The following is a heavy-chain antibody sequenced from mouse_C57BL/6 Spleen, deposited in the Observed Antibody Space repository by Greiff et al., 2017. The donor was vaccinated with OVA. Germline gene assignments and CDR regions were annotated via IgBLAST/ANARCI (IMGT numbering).Heavy chain of an antibody. CDR2: IDPSDSYT. CDR1: GYTFTSYW. Sequence: VQLQQPGAELVMPGASVKLSCKASGYTFTSYWMHWVKQRPGQGLEWIGEIDPSDSYTNYNQKFKGKSTLTVDKSSSTAYMQLSSLTAEDSAVYYFALDSSGYGYYFDYWGQGTTLTVSS. D-gene: IGHD3-2*02. J-gene: IGHJ2*01. V-gene: IGHV1-69*01. CDR3: ALDSSGYGYYFDY.